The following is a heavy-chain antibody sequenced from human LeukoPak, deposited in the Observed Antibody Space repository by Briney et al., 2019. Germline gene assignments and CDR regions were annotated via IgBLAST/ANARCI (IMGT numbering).Heavy chain of an antibody. CDR2: IYHSGST. Sequence: SETLSLTCAVSGGSINSGGYSRSWIRQPPGKGLEWMGYIYHSGSTYYNPSLKSRVTMSVDRSKNHFSLKLNSVTAADTAVYYCARGYGTFDFWGQGILVTVSS. J-gene: IGHJ4*02. CDR3: ARGYGTFDF. D-gene: IGHD5-18*01. V-gene: IGHV4-30-2*01. CDR1: GGSINSGGYS.